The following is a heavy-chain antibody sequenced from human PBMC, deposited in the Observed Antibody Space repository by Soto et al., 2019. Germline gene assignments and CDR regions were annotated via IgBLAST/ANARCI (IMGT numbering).Heavy chain of an antibody. V-gene: IGHV4-59*01. J-gene: IGHJ2*01. Sequence: PGKGLEWIGYIYYSGGTNYNPSLKSRVTISIDTSKNQFSLKLSSVTAADTFFFQAEGGIRDVRSVSAFLLTRSSDL. CDR2: IYYSGGT. D-gene: IGHD3-10*02. CDR3: EGGIRDVRSVSAFLLTRSSDL.